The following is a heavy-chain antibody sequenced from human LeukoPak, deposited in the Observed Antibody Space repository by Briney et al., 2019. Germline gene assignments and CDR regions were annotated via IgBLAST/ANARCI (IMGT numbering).Heavy chain of an antibody. CDR1: GGSFSGYY. V-gene: IGHV4-34*01. Sequence: PSETPSLTCAVYGGSFSGYYWSRIRQPPGKGLEWIGEINHSGSTNYNPSLKSRVTISVDTSKNQFSLKLSSVTAADTAVYYCARGVLEMATILGTPKYYFDYWGQGTLVTVSS. J-gene: IGHJ4*02. CDR2: INHSGST. D-gene: IGHD5-24*01. CDR3: ARGVLEMATILGTPKYYFDY.